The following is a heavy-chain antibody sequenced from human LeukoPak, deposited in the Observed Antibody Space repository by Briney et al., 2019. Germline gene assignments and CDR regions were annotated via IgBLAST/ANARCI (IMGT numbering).Heavy chain of an antibody. V-gene: IGHV4-39*01. CDR2: ISYSGST. CDR1: GGSISTSNYY. CDR3: ARSPDMTTVFPDY. Sequence: SETLSLTCTVSGGSISTSNYYWIWIRQPPGKGLEWIGSISYSGSTFYNPSLKSRVTISVDTSQNQFSLKLSSVTAADTAVYYCARSPDMTTVFPDYWGQGTLVTVSS. J-gene: IGHJ4*02. D-gene: IGHD4-11*01.